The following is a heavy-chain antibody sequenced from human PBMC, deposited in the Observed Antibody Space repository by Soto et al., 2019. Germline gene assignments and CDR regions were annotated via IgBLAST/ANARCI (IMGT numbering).Heavy chain of an antibody. Sequence: ASVKVSCKASGYTFTVYYMHLVRQAPGQGLEWMGWINPNSGGTNYAQKFQGWVTMTRDTSISTAYMELSRLRSDDTAVYYCARDNGGGSYPAGAFDIWGQGTMVTVSS. CDR2: INPNSGGT. D-gene: IGHD1-26*01. CDR1: GYTFTVYY. CDR3: ARDNGGGSYPAGAFDI. J-gene: IGHJ3*02. V-gene: IGHV1-2*04.